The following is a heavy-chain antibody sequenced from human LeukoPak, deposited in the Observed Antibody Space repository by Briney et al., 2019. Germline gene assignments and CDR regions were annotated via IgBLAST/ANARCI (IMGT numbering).Heavy chain of an antibody. V-gene: IGHV4-61*02. CDR2: IYTSGST. CDR1: GGSISSGSYY. J-gene: IGHJ6*03. Sequence: SETLSLTCTVSGGSISSGSYYWSWIRQPAGKGLEWIGRIYTSGSTNYNPPLKSRVTISVDTSKNQFSLKLSSVTAADTAVYYCARASHTSYYYYYMDAWGKGTTVTVSS. CDR3: ARASHTSYYYYYMDA.